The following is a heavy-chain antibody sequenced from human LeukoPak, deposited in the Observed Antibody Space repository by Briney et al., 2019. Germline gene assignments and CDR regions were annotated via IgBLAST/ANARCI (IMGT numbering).Heavy chain of an antibody. CDR3: ARTRGSYGGPYQY. V-gene: IGHV3-64*01. D-gene: IGHD1-26*01. CDR1: GFTFRTYA. J-gene: IGHJ4*02. CDR2: ISSNGGST. Sequence: GGSLRLSCAASGFTFRTYAMHWVRQAPGKGLEYVSAISSNGGSTYYAKSVKGRFSTSRDNSKNTLYLQMGSLRAEDMAVYYCARTRGSYGGPYQYWGQGTLVTVSS.